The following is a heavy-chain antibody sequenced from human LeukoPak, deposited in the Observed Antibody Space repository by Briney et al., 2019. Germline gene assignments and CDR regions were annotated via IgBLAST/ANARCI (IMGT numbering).Heavy chain of an antibody. CDR1: GFTFSSYA. J-gene: IGHJ4*02. CDR2: ISGSGGST. V-gene: IGHV3-23*01. Sequence: GSLRLSCAASGFTFSSYAMSWVRQAPGKGLEGVSAISGSGGSTYYADSVKGRFTISRDNSKNTLYLQMNSLRAEDTAVYYCARDLGSSGYSPPLDYWGQGTLVTVSS. D-gene: IGHD3-22*01. CDR3: ARDLGSSGYSPPLDY.